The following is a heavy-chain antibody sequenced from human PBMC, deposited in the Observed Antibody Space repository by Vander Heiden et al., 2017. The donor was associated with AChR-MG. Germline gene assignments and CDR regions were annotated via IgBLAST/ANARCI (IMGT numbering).Heavy chain of an antibody. J-gene: IGHJ4*02. CDR1: GFTFSSYW. Sequence: EVQLVESGGDLVQPGGSLRLSCAASGFTFSSYWMTWVRQAPGKGLEWVANIEKDGSAKHYVDSVKGRFTISRDNAKNSLFLQMNSLRAEDTAVYYCARGGRITGDLGYWGQGTLVTVSS. CDR2: IEKDGSAK. V-gene: IGHV3-7*04. D-gene: IGHD1-20*01. CDR3: ARGGRITGDLGY.